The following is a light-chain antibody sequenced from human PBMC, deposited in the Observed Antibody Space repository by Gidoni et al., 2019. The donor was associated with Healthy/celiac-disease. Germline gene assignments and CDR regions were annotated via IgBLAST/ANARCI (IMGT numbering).Light chain of an antibody. CDR1: QSISSY. CDR2: AAS. J-gene: IGKJ3*01. Sequence: DSEMTQSPSSLSASVGDRVTITCRASQSISSYLNWYQQKPGKAPKLLIYAASSLQSGVPSRFSGSGSGTDFTLTISSLQPEDFATYYCQQCYSTPPTFGQGTKVDIK. V-gene: IGKV1-39*01. CDR3: QQCYSTPPT.